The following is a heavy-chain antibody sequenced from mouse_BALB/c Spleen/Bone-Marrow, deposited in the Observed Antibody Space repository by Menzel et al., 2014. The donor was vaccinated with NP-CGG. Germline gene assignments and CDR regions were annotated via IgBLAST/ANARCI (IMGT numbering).Heavy chain of an antibody. J-gene: IGHJ2*01. CDR1: GYTFTDYY. V-gene: IGHV1-84*02. D-gene: IGHD2-10*01. Sequence: VQLQQSGPELVKPGASVKISCKASGYTFTDYYINWVKQKPGQGLEWIGWTYPGSGNTKYNEKFKGKATLTVDTSSSTAYMQLSSLTSEDTAVYFCARSAYYGNYGGYWGQGTTLTVSS. CDR3: ARSAYYGNYGGY. CDR2: TYPGSGNT.